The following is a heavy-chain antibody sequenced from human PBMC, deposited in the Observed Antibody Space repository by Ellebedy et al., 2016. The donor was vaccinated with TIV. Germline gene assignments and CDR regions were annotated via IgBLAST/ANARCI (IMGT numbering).Heavy chain of an antibody. CDR2: ISGSGGST. CDR3: AKDFRRTVPDTFDI. D-gene: IGHD1-14*01. CDR1: GFTVSSYA. J-gene: IGHJ3*02. Sequence: GGSLRLXXAASGFTVSSYAMTWVRQAPGKGLEWVSSISGSGGSTNYADYVKGRFTISRDNSKNTLYLQMNSLRPENTALYYCAKDFRRTVPDTFDIWGQGTMVTVSS. V-gene: IGHV3-23*01.